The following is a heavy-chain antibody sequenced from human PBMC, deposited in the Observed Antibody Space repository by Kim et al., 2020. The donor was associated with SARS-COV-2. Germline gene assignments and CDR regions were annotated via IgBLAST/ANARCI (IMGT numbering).Heavy chain of an antibody. CDR2: MNPNSGNT. V-gene: IGHV1-8*01. Sequence: ASVKVSCKASGYTFTSYEINWVRQATGQGLEWMGWMNPNSGNTGYAQKFQGRVTMTRSTSISTAYMELSSLRSEDTAVYYCAREDTGGYYYYYYYGLDVWGQGTTVTVSS. D-gene: IGHD3-22*01. CDR3: AREDTGGYYYYYYYGLDV. J-gene: IGHJ6*02. CDR1: GYTFTSYE.